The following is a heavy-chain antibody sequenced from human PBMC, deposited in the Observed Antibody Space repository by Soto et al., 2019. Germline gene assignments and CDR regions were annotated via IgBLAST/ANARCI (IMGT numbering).Heavy chain of an antibody. CDR3: AKAISIVVVPAAHDC. V-gene: IGHV3-23*01. D-gene: IGHD2-2*01. CDR2: ISGSGGST. Sequence: PGGSLRLSCAASGFTFSSYAMSWVRQAPGKGLEWVSAISGSGGSTYYADSVKGRFTISRDNSKNTLYLQMNSLRAEDTAVYYCAKAISIVVVPAAHDCWGQGTLVTVSS. CDR1: GFTFSSYA. J-gene: IGHJ4*02.